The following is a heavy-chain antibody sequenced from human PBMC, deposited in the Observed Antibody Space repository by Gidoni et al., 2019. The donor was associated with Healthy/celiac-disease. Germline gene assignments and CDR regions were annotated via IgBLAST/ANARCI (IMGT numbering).Heavy chain of an antibody. CDR1: GFIFSSYW. Sequence: EVQLVEYGGGLVKPGGSLRLSCAASGFIFSSYWMSWVRQAPGKGLEWVANIKQDGSEKYYVDSVKGRFTISIDNAKNSLYLQMNSLRAEDTAVYYCARDLLSVVGAQDYWGQGTLVTVSS. J-gene: IGHJ4*02. D-gene: IGHD1-26*01. V-gene: IGHV3-7*03. CDR3: ARDLLSVVGAQDY. CDR2: IKQDGSEK.